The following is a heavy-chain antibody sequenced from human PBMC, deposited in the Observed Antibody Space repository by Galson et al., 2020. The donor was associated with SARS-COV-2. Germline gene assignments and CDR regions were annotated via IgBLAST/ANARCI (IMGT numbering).Heavy chain of an antibody. Sequence: SETLSLTCTVSGGSISSSSYYWGWIRQPPGKGLEWIGSIYYSGSTYYNPSLKSRVTISVDTSKNQFSLKLSPVTAADTAVYYCARGNIAAAGGFDPWGQGTLVTVSS. V-gene: IGHV4-39*07. CDR1: GGSISSSSYY. J-gene: IGHJ5*02. CDR2: IYYSGST. D-gene: IGHD6-13*01. CDR3: ARGNIAAAGGFDP.